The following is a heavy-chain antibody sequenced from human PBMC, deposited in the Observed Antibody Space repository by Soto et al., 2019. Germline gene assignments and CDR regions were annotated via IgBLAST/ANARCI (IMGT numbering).Heavy chain of an antibody. CDR1: DGSISSGSYY. CDR3: ARDRRAMDYYGSGMSNWFDP. J-gene: IGHJ5*02. CDR2: IYYSGST. Sequence: QVQLQESGPGLVKPSQTLSLTCTVSDGSISSGSYYWRCIRQNQGTGLEWIGYIYYSGSTYSNPALKSRVTIAVDTSKCQLSLKRSSVSAADTAVYYCARDRRAMDYYGSGMSNWFDPWCQGTLVTVSS. D-gene: IGHD3-10*01. V-gene: IGHV4-31*03.